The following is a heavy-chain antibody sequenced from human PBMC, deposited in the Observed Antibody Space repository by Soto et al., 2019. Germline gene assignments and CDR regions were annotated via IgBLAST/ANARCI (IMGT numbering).Heavy chain of an antibody. J-gene: IGHJ4*02. CDR2: IYWNDDK. CDR1: GFALSTSGVG. CDR3: AHSYCDSSGYYAPLFDY. Sequence: SGPTLVNPTPTLTLTCTFSGFALSTSGVGVGWIRQPPGKALEWLALIYWNDDKRYSPSLKSRLTITKDTSKNQVVLTMTNMDPVDTATYYCAHSYCDSSGYYAPLFDYWGQGTLVTVSS. D-gene: IGHD3-22*01. V-gene: IGHV2-5*01.